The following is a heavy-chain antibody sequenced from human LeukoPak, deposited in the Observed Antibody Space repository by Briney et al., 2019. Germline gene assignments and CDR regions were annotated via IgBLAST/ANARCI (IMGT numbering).Heavy chain of an antibody. CDR2: INYRGGE. J-gene: IGHJ4*02. CDR1: GGSFTINGFY. V-gene: IGHV4-31*03. CDR3: ARSYVADGLGRYFYFDY. Sequence: SQTLSLTCTVSGGSFTINGFYWSWLRHHPGKGLERIGYINYRGGECYNPSLESRVAISIDKSKSQFSLNLDSVTAADAAVYYCARSYVADGLGRYFYFDYWGQGALVTVSS. D-gene: IGHD3-10*01.